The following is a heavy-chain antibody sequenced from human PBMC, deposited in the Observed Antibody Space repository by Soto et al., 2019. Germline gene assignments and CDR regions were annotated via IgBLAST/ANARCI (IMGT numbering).Heavy chain of an antibody. CDR2: IYYSGST. CDR1: GDSVSSSYYY. CDR3: ARESSSQSAPYFDY. D-gene: IGHD6-6*01. V-gene: IGHV4-61*01. J-gene: IGHJ4*02. Sequence: SETLSLTCTVSGDSVSSSYYYWGWIRQPPGKGLEWIGYIYYSGSTNYNPSLKSRVTISVDTSKNQFSLKLSSVTAADTAVYYCARESSSQSAPYFDYWGQGTLVTVSS.